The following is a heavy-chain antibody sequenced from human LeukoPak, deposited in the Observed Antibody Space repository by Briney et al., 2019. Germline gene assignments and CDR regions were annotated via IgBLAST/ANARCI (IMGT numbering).Heavy chain of an antibody. CDR1: GGSISSYY. J-gene: IGHJ5*02. Sequence: SETLSLTCTVSGGSISSYYWSWIRQPPGKRLGWIGYIYYSGSTNYNPSLKSRVTISVDTSKDQFSLKLSSVTAADTAVYYCARELGYCSSTSCSSDWFDPWGQGTLVTVSS. CDR2: IYYSGST. D-gene: IGHD2-2*01. CDR3: ARELGYCSSTSCSSDWFDP. V-gene: IGHV4-59*01.